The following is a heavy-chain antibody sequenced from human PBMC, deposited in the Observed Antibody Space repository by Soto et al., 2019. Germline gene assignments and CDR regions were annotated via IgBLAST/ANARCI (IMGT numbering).Heavy chain of an antibody. CDR3: ARPPTASLDAFDI. Sequence: PLETLSLTCTVSGGSISSSLYCGVWIRQPPGKGLEWIGSIFYSGSTYHNPSLKSRVTISVDTSKNQFSLKLSSVTAADTAVYYCARPPTASLDAFDIWGQGTMVTVSS. CDR2: IFYSGST. V-gene: IGHV4-39*01. J-gene: IGHJ3*02. CDR1: GGSISSSLYC.